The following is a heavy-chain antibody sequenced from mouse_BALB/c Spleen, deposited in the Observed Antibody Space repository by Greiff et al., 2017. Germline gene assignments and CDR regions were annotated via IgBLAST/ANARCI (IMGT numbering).Heavy chain of an antibody. V-gene: IGHV5-6-2*01. CDR2: INSNGGST. CDR1: GFTFSSYY. D-gene: IGHD1-1*02. CDR3: ARHEDYGSWFAY. Sequence: EVKVVESGGGLVKLGGSLTLSCAASGFTFSSYYMSWVRQTPAKRLVLVAAINSNGGSTYYPDTVKGRFTISRDNAKNTLYLQMSSLKSEDTALYYCARHEDYGSWFAYWGQGTLVTVSA. J-gene: IGHJ3*01.